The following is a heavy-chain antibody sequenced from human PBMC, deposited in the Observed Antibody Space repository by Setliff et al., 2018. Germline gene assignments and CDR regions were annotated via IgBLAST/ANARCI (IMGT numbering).Heavy chain of an antibody. J-gene: IGHJ4*02. CDR1: GFAISSCW. CDR2: VNPDGSGK. V-gene: IGHV3-7*01. Sequence: PGGSLRLSCVASGFAISSCWMSWVRQAPGKGLEWVANVNPDGSGKYYVDSVKGRFTISRDNAKNSLYLQMNSLRAEDTAVYYCARVDYDYVNLDYWGQGTLVTVSS. D-gene: IGHD5-12*01. CDR3: ARVDYDYVNLDY.